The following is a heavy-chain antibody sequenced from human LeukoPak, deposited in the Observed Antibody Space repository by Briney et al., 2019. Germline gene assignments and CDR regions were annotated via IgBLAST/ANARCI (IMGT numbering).Heavy chain of an antibody. CDR1: GYTFTSYA. CDR2: ISAYNGNT. V-gene: IGHV1-18*01. J-gene: IGHJ4*02. CDR3: ARVRSGNYYWDY. Sequence: ASVKVSCKASGYTFTSYAFSWVRQAPGQGLEWMGWISAYNGNTNYAQKLQGRVSMTTDTSTRTAYMELRSLRSDDTAVYYCARVRSGNYYWDYWGRGTLVTVSS. D-gene: IGHD1-26*01.